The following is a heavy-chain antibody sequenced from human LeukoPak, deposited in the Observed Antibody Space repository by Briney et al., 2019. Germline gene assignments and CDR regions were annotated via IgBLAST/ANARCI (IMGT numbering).Heavy chain of an antibody. CDR3: AREDDAFDI. CDR2: ISYDGSNK. Sequence: QSGRSPRLSCEASGFSFRNYAMHWVRQAPGKGLECVATISYDGSNKYYGDSVKGRFTISRDNSRNTLYLQMNSLRAEDTAVYYCAREDDAFDIWGQGTMVTVSS. CDR1: GFSFRNYA. J-gene: IGHJ3*02. V-gene: IGHV3-30*04.